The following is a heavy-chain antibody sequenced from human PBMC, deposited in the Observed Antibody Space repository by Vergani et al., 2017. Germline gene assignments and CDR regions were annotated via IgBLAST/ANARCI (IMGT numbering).Heavy chain of an antibody. V-gene: IGHV1-69*01. CDR2: IIPICGTA. J-gene: IGHJ6*03. Sequence: QVQLVQSGAEVKKPGSSVKVSCKASGGTFSSYAISWVRQAPGQGLEWMGGIIPICGTANYAKKFQGRVTIPADEYTSTAYMELSSLSSEDTAVYYCAREASGFGEPPALHYYYYYMDVWGKGTTVTVSS. CDR3: AREASGFGEPPALHYYYYYMDV. D-gene: IGHD3-10*01. CDR1: GGTFSSYA.